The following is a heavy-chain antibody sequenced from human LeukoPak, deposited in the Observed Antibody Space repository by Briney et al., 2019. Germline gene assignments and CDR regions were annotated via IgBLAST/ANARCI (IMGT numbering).Heavy chain of an antibody. Sequence: GGSLRLSCAVSGFTFSTYSMNWVRQAPGKGLEWISKITSSSDTMSYADSVKGRFTISRDNAKNLLYLQMSSLRADDTAVYYCATPLLRLFGWTWEDHWGPGTLVTVSS. CDR1: GFTFSTYS. CDR2: ITSSSDTM. D-gene: IGHD3-3*01. CDR3: ATPLLRLFGWTWEDH. J-gene: IGHJ4*02. V-gene: IGHV3-48*04.